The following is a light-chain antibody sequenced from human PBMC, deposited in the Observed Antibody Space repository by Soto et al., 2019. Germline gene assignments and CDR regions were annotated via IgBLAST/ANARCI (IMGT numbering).Light chain of an antibody. CDR1: QSVSNN. V-gene: IGKV3D-15*01. CDR3: QQYNNWPQT. J-gene: IGKJ1*01. Sequence: EIVLTQSPCTLSLSPGERATLSCRASQSVSNNYLAWYQQKPGQAPRLLIYDASNRATGIPARFSGSGSGTDFTLTISGLQSEDFAVYYCQQYNNWPQTFGQGTKVDIK. CDR2: DAS.